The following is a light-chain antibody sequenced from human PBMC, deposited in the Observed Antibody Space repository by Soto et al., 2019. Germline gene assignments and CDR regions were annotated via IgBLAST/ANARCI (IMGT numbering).Light chain of an antibody. CDR1: QSLSSTY. J-gene: IGKJ4*01. CDR3: QRYGSSSLS. Sequence: EIVLTQSPGTLSLSPGERATLFCRASQSLSSTYLAWYQQRPGQAPRLLIFGASNRATGIPDRFRGSGSGTDFTLTISSLEPGDFAVYYCQRYGSSSLSFGGGTKVDI. V-gene: IGKV3-20*01. CDR2: GAS.